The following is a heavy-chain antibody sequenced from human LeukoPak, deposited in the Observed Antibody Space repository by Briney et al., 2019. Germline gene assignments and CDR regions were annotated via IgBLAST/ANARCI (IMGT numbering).Heavy chain of an antibody. CDR2: IYYSRST. CDR3: ARRNYGDSDDVFDI. D-gene: IGHD4-17*01. Sequence: NSSETLSLTCTVSGGSISSSSYYWGWIRQPPGKGLEWIGSIYYSRSTYYNPSLKSRVTISVDTSKNQFSLKLSSVTAADTATYYCARRNYGDSDDVFDIWGQGTMVTVSS. V-gene: IGHV4-39*01. CDR1: GGSISSSSYY. J-gene: IGHJ3*02.